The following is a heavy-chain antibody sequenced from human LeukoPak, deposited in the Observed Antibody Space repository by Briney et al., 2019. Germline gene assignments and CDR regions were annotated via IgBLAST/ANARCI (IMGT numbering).Heavy chain of an antibody. D-gene: IGHD2-2*01. CDR2: INPNSGGT. J-gene: IGHJ4*02. CDR3: ARNQARTSCPDY. V-gene: IGHV1-2*02. Sequence: GASVKVSCKASGYTFTGYYMHWVRQAPGQGLEWMGWINPNSGGTNYAQKFQGRVTMPRDTSISTAYMELSRLRSDDTAVYYCARNQARTSCPDYWGQGTLVTVSS. CDR1: GYTFTGYY.